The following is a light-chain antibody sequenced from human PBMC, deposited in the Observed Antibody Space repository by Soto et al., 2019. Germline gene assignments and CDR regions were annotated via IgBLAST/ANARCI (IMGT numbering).Light chain of an antibody. J-gene: IGKJ3*01. CDR1: QGINNY. V-gene: IGKV1-9*01. CDR3: QQLNSYPIT. CDR2: AAS. Sequence: DIQLTQSPSFLSASVGDRVTITCRASQGINNYLGWYQQKPGKAPKLLIYAASTLQSGVPSRFSGSGSGTEFTLTISSLQPEDFATDDCQQLNSYPITVGPGTKVDI.